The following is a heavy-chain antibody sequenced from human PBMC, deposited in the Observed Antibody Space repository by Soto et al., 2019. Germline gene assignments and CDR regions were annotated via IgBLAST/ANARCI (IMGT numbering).Heavy chain of an antibody. D-gene: IGHD1-7*01. Sequence: SVKVSCKASGGTFSSYAISWVRQAPGQGLEWMGGIIPIFGTANYAQKFQGRVTITADESTSTAYMELSSLRSEDTAVYYCAADSRASISTGTYFDYWGQGTLVTVSS. V-gene: IGHV1-69*13. CDR3: AADSRASISTGTYFDY. CDR2: IIPIFGTA. CDR1: GGTFSSYA. J-gene: IGHJ4*02.